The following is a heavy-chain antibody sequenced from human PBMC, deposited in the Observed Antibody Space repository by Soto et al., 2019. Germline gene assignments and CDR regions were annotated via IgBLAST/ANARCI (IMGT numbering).Heavy chain of an antibody. V-gene: IGHV3-21*06. CDR2: ISISSSDR. CDR1: GFTLRTYT. CDR3: VRGMNPLF. J-gene: IGHJ4*01. Sequence: EVQLVESGGGLVKPGGSLRLSCAASGFTLRTYTMNWVRQAPGKGLEWVSSISISSSDRYYADSVRGRFTISRVNAKNALYLQMNSLRADDTAVYFCVRGMNPLFGGQGTLVTVSS.